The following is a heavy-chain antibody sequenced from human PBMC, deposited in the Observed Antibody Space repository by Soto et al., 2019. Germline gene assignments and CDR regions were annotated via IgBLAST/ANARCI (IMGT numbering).Heavy chain of an antibody. CDR2: IWYDGSNK. CDR1: GFTFSSYG. D-gene: IGHD2-15*01. Sequence: GGSLRLSCAASGFTFSSYGMHWVRQAPGKGLEWVAVIWYDGSNKYYADSVKGRFTISRDNSKNTLYLQMNSLRAEDTAVYYCAREYRKLPVLRYYYGMDVWGQGTTVTVSS. CDR3: AREYRKLPVLRYYYGMDV. V-gene: IGHV3-33*01. J-gene: IGHJ6*02.